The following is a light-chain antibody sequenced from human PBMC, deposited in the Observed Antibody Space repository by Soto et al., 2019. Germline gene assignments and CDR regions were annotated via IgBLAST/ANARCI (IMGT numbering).Light chain of an antibody. CDR1: SSNIGSNT. V-gene: IGLV1-44*01. CDR2: SNV. Sequence: QSVLTQAPSASGTPGQRVTISCSGSSSNIGSNTVSWYQQVPGTAPKLLIYSNVQRPSGVPDRFSGSKSGPSASLAIGGLQSEYEADYYCAAWDGSLNGWVFGGGTKLTVL. CDR3: AAWDGSLNGWV. J-gene: IGLJ3*02.